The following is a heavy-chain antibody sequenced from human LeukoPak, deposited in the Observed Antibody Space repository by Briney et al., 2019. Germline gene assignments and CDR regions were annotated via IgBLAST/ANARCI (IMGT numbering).Heavy chain of an antibody. CDR3: ARDSRTTIFGVVSWWFDP. V-gene: IGHV4-59*01. J-gene: IGHJ5*02. Sequence: SETLSLTCTVSGGSTSSYYWSWIRQPPGKGLEWIGYIYYSGSTNYNPSLKSRVTISVDTSKNQFSLKLSSVTAADTAVYYCARDSRTTIFGVVSWWFDPWGQGTLVTVSS. CDR1: GGSTSSYY. CDR2: IYYSGST. D-gene: IGHD3-3*01.